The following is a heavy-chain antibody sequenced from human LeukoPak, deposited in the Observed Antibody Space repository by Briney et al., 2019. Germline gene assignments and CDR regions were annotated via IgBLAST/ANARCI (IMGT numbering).Heavy chain of an antibody. CDR2: IKTDGSAK. CDR3: TKDLNHDSSG. V-gene: IGHV3-7*01. Sequence: PGGSLTLSCAASGFRSSDYSMPKVGQAPGKGLECVANIKTDGSAKYYPDSVKGRFTVSRDNAKNSVYLQMNNMRVEDTAIYYCTKDLNHDSSGWGQGTLVTVSS. D-gene: IGHD3-22*01. CDR1: GFRSSDYS. J-gene: IGHJ4*02.